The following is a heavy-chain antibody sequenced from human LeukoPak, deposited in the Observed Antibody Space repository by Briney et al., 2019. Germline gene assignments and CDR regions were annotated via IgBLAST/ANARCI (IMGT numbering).Heavy chain of an antibody. CDR1: GGSISSSSYY. Sequence: SGTLSLTCTVSGGSISSSSYYWGWICQPPGKGLEWIGSIYYSGSTYYNPSLKSRVTISVDTSKNQFSLKLSSVTAADTAVYYCARRKRGYSYGYYYYYGMDVWGQGTTVTVSS. D-gene: IGHD5-18*01. CDR3: ARRKRGYSYGYYYYYGMDV. CDR2: IYYSGST. V-gene: IGHV4-39*01. J-gene: IGHJ6*02.